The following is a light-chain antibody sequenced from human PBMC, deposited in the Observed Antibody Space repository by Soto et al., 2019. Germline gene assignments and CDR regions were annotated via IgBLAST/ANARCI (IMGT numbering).Light chain of an antibody. CDR3: SSYAGSSHV. CDR2: EVN. V-gene: IGLV2-8*01. Sequence: QSALTQPPSASGSPGQSVAISCTGTSSDVGGYNYVSWYQQNPGKAPKLMIYEVNKRPSGVPDRFSGSKSGNTASLTVSGLQAEDEADYYCSSYAGSSHVFGTGAKLPV. CDR1: SSDVGGYNY. J-gene: IGLJ1*01.